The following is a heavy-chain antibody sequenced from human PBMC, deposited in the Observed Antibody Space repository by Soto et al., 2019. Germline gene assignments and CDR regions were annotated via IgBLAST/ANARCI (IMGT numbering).Heavy chain of an antibody. CDR1: GFTFSSYG. D-gene: IGHD3-10*01. Sequence: QVQLVESGGGVVQPGRSLRLSCAASGFTFSSYGMHWVRQAPGKGLEWVAVIWYDGSNKYFADSVKGRFTISRDNSKNXXYLQMNSLRAEDTAVYYCARWDGSGFPRYYYGMDVWGQGTTVTVSS. CDR2: IWYDGSNK. CDR3: ARWDGSGFPRYYYGMDV. J-gene: IGHJ6*02. V-gene: IGHV3-33*01.